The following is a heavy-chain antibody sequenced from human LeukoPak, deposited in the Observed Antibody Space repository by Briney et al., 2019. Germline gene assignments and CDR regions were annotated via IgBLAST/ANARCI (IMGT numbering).Heavy chain of an antibody. D-gene: IGHD3-10*01. Sequence: SETLSLTCAVSGYSISSGYYWGWIRQPPGKGLEWIGSIYHSGSAYYNPSLKSRVTISVDTSKNQFSLKLSSVTAADTAVYYCARQGFGKASDYWGQGTLVTVPS. V-gene: IGHV4-38-2*01. CDR3: ARQGFGKASDY. J-gene: IGHJ4*02. CDR2: IYHSGSA. CDR1: GYSISSGYY.